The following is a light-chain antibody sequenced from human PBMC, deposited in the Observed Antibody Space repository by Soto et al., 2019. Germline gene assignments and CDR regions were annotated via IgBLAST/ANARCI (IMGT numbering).Light chain of an antibody. CDR3: QRYGTSTT. J-gene: IGKJ1*01. Sequence: EIVLTQSPGTLSLSPGERATLSCRASQSVSSSYLAWYQQKPGQAPRLLIYGVSSRATGIPVRFSGSGSGTDFTLTISRLEPEDFAVYYCQRYGTSTTFGQGTKVDIK. CDR2: GVS. V-gene: IGKV3-20*01. CDR1: QSVSSSY.